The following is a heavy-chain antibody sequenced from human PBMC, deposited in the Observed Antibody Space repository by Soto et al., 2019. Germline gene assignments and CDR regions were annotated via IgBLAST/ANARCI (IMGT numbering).Heavy chain of an antibody. J-gene: IGHJ1*01. D-gene: IGHD3-22*01. Sequence: QVQLVESGGGVVQPGRSLRLSCAASGFTFSSYAMHWVRQAPGKGLEWVAVISYDGSNKYYADSVKGRFTISRDNSKNTLYLQMNSVRAEDTAVYYCARDQYDSSGSSEYFQHWGEGTLVTVSS. CDR1: GFTFSSYA. V-gene: IGHV3-30-3*01. CDR3: ARDQYDSSGSSEYFQH. CDR2: ISYDGSNK.